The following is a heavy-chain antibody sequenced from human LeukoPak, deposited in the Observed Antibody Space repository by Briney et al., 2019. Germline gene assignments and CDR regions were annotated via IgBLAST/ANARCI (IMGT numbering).Heavy chain of an antibody. CDR2: IYYSGST. J-gene: IGHJ3*02. CDR3: ARDDTIFGVVNPRNNAFDI. CDR1: GGSISSYY. V-gene: IGHV4-59*01. D-gene: IGHD3-3*01. Sequence: SETLSLTCTVSGGSISSYYWSWIRQPPGKGLEWIGCIYYSGSTNYNPSLTSRVTISVDTSKNQFSLKLSSVTAADTAVYYCARDDTIFGVVNPRNNAFDIWGQGTMVTVSS.